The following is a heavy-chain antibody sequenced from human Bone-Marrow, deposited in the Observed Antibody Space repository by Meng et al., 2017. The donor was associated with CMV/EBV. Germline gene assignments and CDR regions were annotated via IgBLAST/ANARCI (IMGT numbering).Heavy chain of an antibody. CDR2: IGDDGTTT. D-gene: IGHD3-16*01. V-gene: IGHV3-23*01. Sequence: GESLKISCAASGFTFSSYVMSWVRQAPGKGLEWVSSIGDDGTTTYYADSVKGLFTISRDKSKDTLYLQMNSLRAEDTAVYYCVKNWGSWGQGTLVTVSS. J-gene: IGHJ5*02. CDR1: GFTFSSYV. CDR3: VKNWGS.